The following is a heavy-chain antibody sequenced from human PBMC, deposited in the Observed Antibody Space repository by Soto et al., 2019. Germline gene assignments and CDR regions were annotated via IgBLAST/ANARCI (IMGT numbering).Heavy chain of an antibody. Sequence: PGGSLRLSCAASGFTFSSYSMNWVRQAPGTGLEWVSSISSSSSYIYYADSVKGRFTISRDNAKNSLYLQMNSLRAEDTAVYYCARSSGQGEARPDPYDAFDIWGQGTMLTVSS. CDR3: ARSSGQGEARPDPYDAFDI. CDR2: ISSSSSYI. V-gene: IGHV3-21*01. CDR1: GFTFSSYS. D-gene: IGHD6-6*01. J-gene: IGHJ3*02.